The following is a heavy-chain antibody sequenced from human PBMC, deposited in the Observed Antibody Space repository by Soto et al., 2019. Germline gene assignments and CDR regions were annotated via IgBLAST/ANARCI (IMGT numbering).Heavy chain of an antibody. CDR3: AGVFYGGDSVNNY. D-gene: IGHD4-17*01. CDR2: ISGSGGST. V-gene: IGHV3-23*01. J-gene: IGHJ4*02. Sequence: PGGSLRLSCAASGFTFSSYAMSWVRQAPGKGLEWVSAISGSGGSTYYADSVKGRFTISRDNSKNTLDLQMSTLRAEDTAVYYCAGVFYGGDSVNNYWGQGTPVTVSS. CDR1: GFTFSSYA.